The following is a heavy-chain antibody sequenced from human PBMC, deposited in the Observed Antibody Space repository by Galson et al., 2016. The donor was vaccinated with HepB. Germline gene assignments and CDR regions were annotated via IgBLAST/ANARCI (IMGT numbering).Heavy chain of an antibody. CDR3: ARDPGYITAAPFFDY. CDR1: GFTFGDYY. Sequence: SLRLSCAASGFTFGDYYMTWIRQAPGKGLEWVSYISTTGSNKYYADSVKGRFTISRDNAKNSLYVQMNSLRVEDTAVYYCARDPGYITAAPFFDYWGQGTLVTVSS. J-gene: IGHJ4*02. V-gene: IGHV3-11*04. D-gene: IGHD5-24*01. CDR2: ISTTGSNK.